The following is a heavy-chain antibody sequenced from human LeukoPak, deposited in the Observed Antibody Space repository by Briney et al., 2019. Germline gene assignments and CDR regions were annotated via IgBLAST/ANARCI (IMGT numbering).Heavy chain of an antibody. V-gene: IGHV4-34*01. CDR2: INHSGST. CDR3: AGGSYAPFDY. J-gene: IGHJ4*02. D-gene: IGHD2-2*01. Sequence: SETLSLTCAVYGGSFSGYYWSWIRQPPGKGLEWIGEINHSGSTHYNPPLMSRVTLPVDESTNQCSLILRSVAAADTAVYSCAGGSYAPFDYLGQGTLVNGS. CDR1: GGSFSGYY.